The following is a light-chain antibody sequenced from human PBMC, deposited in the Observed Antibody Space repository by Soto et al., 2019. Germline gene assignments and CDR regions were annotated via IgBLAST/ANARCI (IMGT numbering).Light chain of an antibody. CDR3: QQYYSFPRT. CDR2: AAS. CDR1: QSISNY. Sequence: DIQMTQSPSSLSASVGDRVTITCRASQSISNYLNWYQQKPGKAPELLIYAASTLQSGVPSRFSGSGSGTDFTLTISCLQSEDFATYYCQQYYSFPRTFGQGTKVDIK. V-gene: IGKV1-39*01. J-gene: IGKJ1*01.